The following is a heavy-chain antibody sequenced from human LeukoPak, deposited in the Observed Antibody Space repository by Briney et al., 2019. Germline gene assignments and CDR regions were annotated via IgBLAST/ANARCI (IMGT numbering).Heavy chain of an antibody. CDR1: GFTFSSYW. Sequence: GGSLRLSCAASGFTFSSYWMIWVRQAPGKGLEWVANINQVGSEKYYVDSVKGRFTISRDNAKNSLYLQMNSLRAEDTAVYYCTTEYTYTSSWFDYWGQGALVTVSS. V-gene: IGHV3-7*05. D-gene: IGHD6-13*01. J-gene: IGHJ4*02. CDR3: TTEYTYTSSWFDY. CDR2: INQVGSEK.